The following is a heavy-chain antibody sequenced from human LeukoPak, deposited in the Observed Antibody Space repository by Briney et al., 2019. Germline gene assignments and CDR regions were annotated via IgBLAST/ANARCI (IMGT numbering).Heavy chain of an antibody. CDR2: IYYSGST. CDR3: ARHPHGSDDAFDI. D-gene: IGHD3-10*01. Sequence: SQTLSLTCTVSGGSISSGGYYWSWIRQHPGKGLEWIGYIYYSGSTYYNPSLKSRVTISVDTSKNQFSLKLSSVTAADTAVYYCARHPHGSDDAFDIWGQGTMVTVSS. J-gene: IGHJ3*02. V-gene: IGHV4-31*03. CDR1: GGSISSGGYY.